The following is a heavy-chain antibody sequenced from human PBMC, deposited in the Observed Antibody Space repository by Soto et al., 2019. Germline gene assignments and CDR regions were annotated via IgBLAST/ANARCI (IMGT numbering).Heavy chain of an antibody. CDR2: IYYSGST. Sequence: SETLSLTCTVSGGSISSVGYYWSCIRQHPGKGLEWIGYIYYSGSTYYNPSLKSRVTISVDTSKNQFSLKLSSVTAADTAVYYCARAMGYYGKTLDYWGQGTLVTVSS. CDR1: GGSISSVGYY. J-gene: IGHJ4*02. CDR3: ARAMGYYGKTLDY. D-gene: IGHD3-10*01. V-gene: IGHV4-31*03.